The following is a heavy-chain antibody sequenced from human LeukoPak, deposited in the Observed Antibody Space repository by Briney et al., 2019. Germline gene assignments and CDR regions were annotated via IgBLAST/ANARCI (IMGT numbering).Heavy chain of an antibody. CDR1: GFTFSSYG. CDR3: ARDDTSFLDY. CDR2: IWYDGSNK. J-gene: IGHJ4*02. V-gene: IGHV3-33*01. D-gene: IGHD3-10*01. Sequence: GGSLRLSCAASGFTFSSYGMHWVRQAPGKGLKWVAVIWYDGSNKYYADSVKGRFTISRDNSKKTLYLQMNSLRAEDTAVYYCARDDTSFLDYWGQGTLVTVSS.